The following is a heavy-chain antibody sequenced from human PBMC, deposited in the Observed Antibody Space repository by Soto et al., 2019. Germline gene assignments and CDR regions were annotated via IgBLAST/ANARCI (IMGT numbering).Heavy chain of an antibody. Sequence: QVQLVQSGAEVKKPGASVKVSCKASGYTFTSYYMHWVRQAPGQGLEWMGIINPSGSTSYAQKFQGRVARTRDTSTSTVYMALSSLRSEDTAVYYCARVYCSGGSCYSIDYWGPGTLVTVSS. CDR2: INPSGST. V-gene: IGHV1-46*03. CDR1: GYTFTSYY. D-gene: IGHD2-15*01. J-gene: IGHJ4*02. CDR3: ARVYCSGGSCYSIDY.